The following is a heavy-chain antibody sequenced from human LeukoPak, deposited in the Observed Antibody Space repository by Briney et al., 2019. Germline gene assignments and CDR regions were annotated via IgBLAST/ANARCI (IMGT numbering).Heavy chain of an antibody. CDR3: ARGPSGWYFNFDY. D-gene: IGHD6-19*01. Sequence: GGSLRLSCAASGFTFGHYGMHWVRQAPGKGLEWVAVISYDGSNKYYADSVKGRFTISRDNSKNTLYLQMNSLRAEDTAAYYCARGPSGWYFNFDYWGQGTLVTVSS. CDR1: GFTFGHYG. V-gene: IGHV3-30*19. J-gene: IGHJ4*02. CDR2: ISYDGSNK.